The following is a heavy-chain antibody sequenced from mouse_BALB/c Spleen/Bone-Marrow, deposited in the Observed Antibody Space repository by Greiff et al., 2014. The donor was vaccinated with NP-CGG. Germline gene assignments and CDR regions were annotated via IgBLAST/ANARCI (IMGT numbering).Heavy chain of an antibody. J-gene: IGHJ4*01. CDR1: GFTFNAYC. Sequence: LVESGAELVKPGASVRFSCKASGFTFNAYCMQWVKQRPGQGLEWIGRIFPANVSAKYNGKFKGKATITADTSSNTAYMQLSSLTSEDSAVYYCARKGYYAMDHWGQGTSVTVSS. V-gene: IGHV1-9*01. CDR2: IFPANVSA. CDR3: ARKGYYAMDH.